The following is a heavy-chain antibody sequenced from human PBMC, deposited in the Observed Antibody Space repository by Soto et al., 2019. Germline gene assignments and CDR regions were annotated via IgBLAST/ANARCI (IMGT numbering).Heavy chain of an antibody. V-gene: IGHV3-66*01. Sequence: GGSLRLSCAASGFSVSSNYMSWVRQAPGKGLEWVSGIYTGGSTYYADSVKGRFTVSRDSSKNTLYLQMNGLRVEDTAVYYCARELAKEWLFKLPYDSWGQGTLVTVSS. D-gene: IGHD3-3*01. J-gene: IGHJ4*02. CDR1: GFSVSSNY. CDR2: IYTGGST. CDR3: ARELAKEWLFKLPYDS.